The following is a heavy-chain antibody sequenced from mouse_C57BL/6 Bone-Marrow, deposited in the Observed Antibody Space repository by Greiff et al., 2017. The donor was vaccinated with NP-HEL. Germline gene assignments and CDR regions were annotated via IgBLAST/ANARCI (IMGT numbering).Heavy chain of an antibody. V-gene: IGHV1-26*01. Sequence: EVQLQQSGPELVKPGASVKISCKASGYTFTDYYMNWVQQSHGKSLEWIGDINPNNGGTSYNQKFKGKATLTVDKSSSTAYMELRSLTSEDSAVYYCANGYYFDYWGQGTTLTVSS. CDR3: ANGYYFDY. J-gene: IGHJ2*01. D-gene: IGHD2-2*01. CDR1: GYTFTDYY. CDR2: INPNNGGT.